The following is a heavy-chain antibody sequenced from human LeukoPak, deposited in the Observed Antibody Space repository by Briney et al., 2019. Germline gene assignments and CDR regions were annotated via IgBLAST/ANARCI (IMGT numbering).Heavy chain of an antibody. CDR2: ISYDGSNK. D-gene: IGHD3-9*01. J-gene: IGHJ4*02. V-gene: IGHV3-30*18. CDR1: GFTFSSYG. Sequence: PGRSLRLSCAASGFTFSSYGMHWVRQAPGKGLEWVAVISYDGSNKYYADSVKGRFTISRDNSKNTLYLQMNSLRAEDTAVYYCAKDLDILTGYSLDGYWGQGTLVTVSS. CDR3: AKDLDILTGYSLDGY.